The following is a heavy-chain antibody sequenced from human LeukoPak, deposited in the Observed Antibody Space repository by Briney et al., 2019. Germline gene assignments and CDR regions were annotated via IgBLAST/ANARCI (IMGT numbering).Heavy chain of an antibody. J-gene: IGHJ4*02. Sequence: LXWIGEIYHSGSTNYNPSLKSRVTISVDKSKNQFSLKLSSVTAADTAVYYCAREERRSWYFDYWGQGTLVTVSS. CDR3: AREERRSWYFDY. V-gene: IGHV4-4*02. D-gene: IGHD1-1*01. CDR2: IYHSGST.